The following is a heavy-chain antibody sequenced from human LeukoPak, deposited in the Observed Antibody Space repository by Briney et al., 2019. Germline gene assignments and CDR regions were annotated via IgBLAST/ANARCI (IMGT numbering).Heavy chain of an antibody. J-gene: IGHJ4*02. CDR2: IKQDGSEK. D-gene: IGHD6-13*01. Sequence: GGSLRLSCAAPGFTFSTYWKSWVRQAPGKGLEWVANIKQDGSEKYYVDSVKGRFTISRDNAKNSLYLQMNSLRAEDTAMYYCARDSAGNDYWGQGTLVTVSS. CDR1: GFTFSTYW. V-gene: IGHV3-7*01. CDR3: ARDSAGNDY.